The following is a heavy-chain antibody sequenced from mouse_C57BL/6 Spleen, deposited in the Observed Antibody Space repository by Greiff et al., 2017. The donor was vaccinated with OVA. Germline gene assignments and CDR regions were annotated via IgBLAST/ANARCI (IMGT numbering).Heavy chain of an antibody. V-gene: IGHV3-6*01. J-gene: IGHJ4*01. CDR2: ISYDGSN. Sequence: EVQLVESGPGLVKPSQSLSLTCSVTGYSITSGYYWNWIRQFPGNKLEWMGYISYDGSNNYNPSLKNRISITRDTSKNQFFLKLNSVTTEDTATYYCARGGVVLYAMDYWGQGTSVTVSS. D-gene: IGHD1-1*01. CDR1: GYSITSGYY. CDR3: ARGGVVLYAMDY.